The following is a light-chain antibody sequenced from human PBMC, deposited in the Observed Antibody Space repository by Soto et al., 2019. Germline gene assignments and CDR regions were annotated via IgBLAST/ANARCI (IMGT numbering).Light chain of an antibody. Sequence: QSARAQPSSVSGSPGQSITISCTGTSTDVGGYNYVSWYQHHPGKGPKLIIYEVSNRPSGVSDRFSGSKSGNKASLIISNLEAEDESDYYCGSYTSTDTPLVFGTGTKVTVL. V-gene: IGLV2-14*01. J-gene: IGLJ1*01. CDR3: GSYTSTDTPLV. CDR2: EVS. CDR1: STDVGGYNY.